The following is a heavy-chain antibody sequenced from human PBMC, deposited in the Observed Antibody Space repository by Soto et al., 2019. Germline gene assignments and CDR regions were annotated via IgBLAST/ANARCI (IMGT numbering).Heavy chain of an antibody. V-gene: IGHV4-34*01. CDR3: ARDGFCTSPNCRRGNCFPS. Sequence: ETLCVTYAVYGGSFSGYYWTWIRQAPGKGLEWIGAINHRGRTYNPSLESRVTMSVDTSKNQFSLKLSSVTAADTAVYYCARDGFCTSPNCRRGNCFPSWGHGTLVTV. CDR2: INHRGRT. J-gene: IGHJ5*01. D-gene: IGHD2-2*01. CDR1: GGSFSGYY.